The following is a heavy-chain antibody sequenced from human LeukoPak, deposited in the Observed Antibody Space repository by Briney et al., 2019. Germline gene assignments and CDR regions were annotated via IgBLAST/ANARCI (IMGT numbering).Heavy chain of an antibody. J-gene: IGHJ4*02. CDR1: GFTFSSYG. V-gene: IGHV3-30*19. Sequence: GGSLRLSCAASGFTFSSYGMHWVRQAPGKGLEWVAVISYDGSNKYYADSVKGRFTISRDNSKNTLYLQMNSLRAEDTAVYYCARDQYYTTRPPLSFDYWGQGTLVTVSS. CDR2: ISYDGSNK. D-gene: IGHD3-3*01. CDR3: ARDQYYTTRPPLSFDY.